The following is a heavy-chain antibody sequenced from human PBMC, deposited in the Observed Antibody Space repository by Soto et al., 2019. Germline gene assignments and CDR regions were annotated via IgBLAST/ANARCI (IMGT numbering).Heavy chain of an antibody. CDR3: ARSGLARSGWLMDEN. J-gene: IGHJ4*02. D-gene: IGHD6-19*01. Sequence: PSETLSLTCAVYGGTFSGYYWSWIRQPPGKGLEWIGEINHRGSTNYNPSLKSRVTMSVDTSKNQFSLNLSSVTAADTAVYYCARSGLARSGWLMDENWGQGTPVTVS. CDR1: GGTFSGYY. CDR2: INHRGST. V-gene: IGHV4-34*01.